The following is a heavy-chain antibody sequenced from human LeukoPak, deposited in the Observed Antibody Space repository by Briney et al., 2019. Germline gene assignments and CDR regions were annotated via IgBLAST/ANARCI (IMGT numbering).Heavy chain of an antibody. V-gene: IGHV1-18*01. CDR2: ISGYSDSS. J-gene: IGHJ4*02. CDR3: ARASSTQIQLWYFDH. CDR1: GYTFVNHG. D-gene: IGHD5-18*01. Sequence: ASVKVSCKASGYTFVNHGISWVRQAPGQGLEWLGWISGYSDSSHYGQSVQGRVTMITDAATSTAYLELRSLRSDDTAVYYCARASSTQIQLWYFDHWGQGTLVTVSS.